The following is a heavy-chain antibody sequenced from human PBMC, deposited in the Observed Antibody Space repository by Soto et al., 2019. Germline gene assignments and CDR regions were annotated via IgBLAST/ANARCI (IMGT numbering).Heavy chain of an antibody. J-gene: IGHJ6*03. CDR3: ARGGHDFGSGYYQDYYYYMDV. Sequence: ASVKVACKASGYTFTSYGISWVRQAPGQGLEWMGWISAYNGNTNYAQKLQGRVTMTTDTSTSTAYMELRSLRSDDTAVYYCARGGHDFGSGYYQDYYYYMDVWGKGTTVTVSS. V-gene: IGHV1-18*01. CDR2: ISAYNGNT. CDR1: GYTFTSYG. D-gene: IGHD3-3*01.